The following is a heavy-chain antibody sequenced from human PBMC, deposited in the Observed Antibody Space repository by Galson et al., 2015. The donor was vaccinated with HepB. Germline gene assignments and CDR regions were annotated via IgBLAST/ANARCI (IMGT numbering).Heavy chain of an antibody. CDR3: ARRGISVATSFDY. CDR2: ISSSSCYT. J-gene: IGHJ4*02. D-gene: IGHD6-19*01. Sequence: SLRLSCAASGFTFSDYYMSWIRQAPGKGLEWVSYISSSSCYTNYADSVKGRFTIARDNAKNSLYPQMNSLRAEDTAVYYCARRGISVATSFDYWGQGTLVTVSS. V-gene: IGHV3-11*03. CDR1: GFTFSDYY.